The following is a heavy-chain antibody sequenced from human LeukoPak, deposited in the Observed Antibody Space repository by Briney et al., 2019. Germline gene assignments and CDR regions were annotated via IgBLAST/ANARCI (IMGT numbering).Heavy chain of an antibody. CDR1: GGSISSHY. CDR2: IYYTGST. V-gene: IGHV4-59*11. J-gene: IGHJ4*02. CDR3: ARQGGYGDSTHLDY. D-gene: IGHD4-17*01. Sequence: SETLSLTCTVSGGSISSHYWSWVRQPPGKGLEWIGYIYYTGSTKYNPSLKSQVTISVDTSKNQFSLKLSSVSTGDTALYYCARQGGYGDSTHLDYWGRGTLVTVSS.